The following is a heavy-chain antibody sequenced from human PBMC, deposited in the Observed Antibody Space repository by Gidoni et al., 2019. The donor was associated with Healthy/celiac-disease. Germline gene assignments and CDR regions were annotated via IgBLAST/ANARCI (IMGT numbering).Heavy chain of an antibody. D-gene: IGHD1-26*01. V-gene: IGHV1-18*04. CDR3: ARAVSGGGAFDP. CDR2: GSAYNGNT. CDR1: GYTFTSYG. Sequence: QVQLVQSGAEVKKTGVSVKVPCKASGYTFTSYGISWVRQAPGQGLEWMGWGSAYNGNTNCAQKLQGRVTMTTDTSTSTAYMELWSLGSDDTAVYSCARAVSGGGAFDPWGQGTLVTVSS. J-gene: IGHJ5*02.